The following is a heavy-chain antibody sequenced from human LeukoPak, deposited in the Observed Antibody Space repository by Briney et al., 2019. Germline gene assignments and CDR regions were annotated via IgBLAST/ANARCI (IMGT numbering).Heavy chain of an antibody. D-gene: IGHD6-13*01. CDR1: GFTFSSYT. J-gene: IGHJ4*02. Sequence: GGSLRLSCAASGFTFSSYTMSWVRQAPGKGLEWVSTITTSDGNTYYADSVKGRFTVSRDNSKNTLYLQMNSLRAEDTAVYYCAKDKRERVAAAGSYWGQGTLVTVSS. CDR2: ITTSDGNT. CDR3: AKDKRERVAAAGSY. V-gene: IGHV3-23*01.